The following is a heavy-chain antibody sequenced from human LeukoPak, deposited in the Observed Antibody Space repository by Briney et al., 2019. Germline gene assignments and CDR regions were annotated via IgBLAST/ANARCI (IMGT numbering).Heavy chain of an antibody. CDR1: GFTFSSYS. V-gene: IGHV3-21*01. CDR3: ARVRSVGRSLDY. CDR2: ISSSSSYI. J-gene: IGHJ4*02. D-gene: IGHD2-15*01. Sequence: GGSLRLSCAASGFTFSSYSMNWVRQAPGKGLEWVSSISSSSSYIYYADSVKGRFTISRDNAKNSLYLQMNSLRAEDTAVYYCARVRSVGRSLDYWGQGTLVTVSS.